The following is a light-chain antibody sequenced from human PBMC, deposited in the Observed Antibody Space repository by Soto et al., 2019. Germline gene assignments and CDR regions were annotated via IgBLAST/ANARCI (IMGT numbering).Light chain of an antibody. CDR1: QSVPRSY. Sequence: IALTQSPGTLSLSRGERATVSSRASQSVPRSYLAWYQQKPGQAPSLLIYGASSRATGIPDRFSGSGSGTDFTLTISRLEPEDFGVYYCQQYGSSHWTFGQGTKVDI. CDR2: GAS. V-gene: IGKV3-20*01. J-gene: IGKJ1*01. CDR3: QQYGSSHWT.